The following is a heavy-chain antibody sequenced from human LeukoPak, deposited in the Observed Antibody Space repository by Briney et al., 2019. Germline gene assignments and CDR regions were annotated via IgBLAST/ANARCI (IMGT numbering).Heavy chain of an antibody. CDR1: GASISTYY. CDR2: IPNSGIT. J-gene: IGHJ4*02. V-gene: IGHV4-59*01. CDR3: ARSGGYSSSWSL. Sequence: SETLSLTCTVSGASISTYYWNWIRQPPEKGLEWIGYIPNSGITTYNPSLKSRVTISVDSSKNQFSLKLTSVTAADTAVYYCARSGGYSSSWSLWGEGARVADSS. D-gene: IGHD6-13*01.